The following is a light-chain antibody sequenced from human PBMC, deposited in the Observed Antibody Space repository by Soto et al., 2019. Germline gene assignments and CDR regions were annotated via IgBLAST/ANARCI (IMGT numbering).Light chain of an antibody. CDR2: DAS. J-gene: IGKJ1*01. V-gene: IGKV3-11*01. CDR3: QQRYNSWT. CDR1: QSVSSY. Sequence: IVLTQSPANLSLSPGEISTLSCRASQSVSSYLAWYQQKPGRAPRLLIYDASNRATGIPARFSGSGSGTDFTLTVSSLEPEDFAVYYCQQRYNSWTFGQGTKVDI.